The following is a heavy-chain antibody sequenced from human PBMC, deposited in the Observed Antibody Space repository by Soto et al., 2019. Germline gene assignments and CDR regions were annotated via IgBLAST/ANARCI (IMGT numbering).Heavy chain of an antibody. Sequence: QVQLVQSGAEVKKPGASVKVSCKASGYTFTSYDINWVRQATGQGLEWMGWINPHSVNTGYDQKFKGRVTMTRNTSISTAYMELSSLRSEDTAVYYCARELERGPDYWGQGTLVTVSS. J-gene: IGHJ4*02. D-gene: IGHD1-1*01. CDR3: ARELERGPDY. CDR2: INPHSVNT. CDR1: GYTFTSYD. V-gene: IGHV1-8*01.